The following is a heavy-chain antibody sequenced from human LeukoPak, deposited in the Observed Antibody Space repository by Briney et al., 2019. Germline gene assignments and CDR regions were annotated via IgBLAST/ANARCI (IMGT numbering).Heavy chain of an antibody. CDR1: GGSLSSGDSY. CDR2: IYYSGST. CDR3: AREALIVVVPYYYYYGMDV. Sequence: SQTLSLTCTVSGGSLSSGDSYWSWLRQPPGTGLEWVGYIYYSGSTYYNPSLKRRVNISVDTSKKQFSLKLSSVTAADTAVYYCAREALIVVVPYYYYYGMDVWGQGTTVTVSS. D-gene: IGHD3-22*01. J-gene: IGHJ6*02. V-gene: IGHV4-30-4*08.